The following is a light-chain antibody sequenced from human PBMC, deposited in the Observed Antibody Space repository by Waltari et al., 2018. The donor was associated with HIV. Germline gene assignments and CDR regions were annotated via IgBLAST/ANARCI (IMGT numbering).Light chain of an antibody. J-gene: IGKJ3*01. Sequence: DIQMTQSPSSLSASVGDTVTITCRASQNINNYLNWYQQKPGRAPRVLISTATTLQSGVPSRFSGSGSGTHFSLTITGLQPEDFGTYFCQQSYTSPTFGPGTTVDLK. V-gene: IGKV1-39*01. CDR2: TAT. CDR3: QQSYTSPT. CDR1: QNINNY.